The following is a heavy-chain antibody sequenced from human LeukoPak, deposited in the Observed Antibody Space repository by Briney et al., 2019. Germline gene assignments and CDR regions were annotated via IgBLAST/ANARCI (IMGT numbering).Heavy chain of an antibody. V-gene: IGHV4-59*01. D-gene: IGHD2-2*01. CDR3: ARVVRYCSSTTCEKDYYYYGMDV. CDR2: IYYSGST. Sequence: PSETLSLTCTVSGGSISSYYWSWIRQPPGKGLEWIGYIYYSGSTNYNPSLKSRVTISVDTSKNQFSLKLSSVTAADTAVYYCARVVRYCSSTTCEKDYYYYGMDVWGIGTTVNV. CDR1: GGSISSYY. J-gene: IGHJ6*04.